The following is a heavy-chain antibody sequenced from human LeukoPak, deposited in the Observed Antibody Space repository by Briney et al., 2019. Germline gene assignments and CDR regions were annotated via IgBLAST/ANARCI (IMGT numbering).Heavy chain of an antibody. CDR3: ARDGRGYSGYAHFDY. CDR2: IIPIFGTA. D-gene: IGHD5-12*01. Sequence: SVKVSCKASGGTFSSYAVSWVRQAPGQGLEWMGGIIPIFGTANYAQKFQGRVTITADESTSTAYMELSSLRSEDTAVYYCARDGRGYSGYAHFDYWGQGTLVTVSS. V-gene: IGHV1-69*01. CDR1: GGTFSSYA. J-gene: IGHJ4*02.